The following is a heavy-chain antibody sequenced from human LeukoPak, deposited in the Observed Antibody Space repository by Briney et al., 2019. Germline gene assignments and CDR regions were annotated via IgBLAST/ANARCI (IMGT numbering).Heavy chain of an antibody. J-gene: IGHJ4*02. CDR2: VYSDGST. V-gene: IGHV3-53*05. CDR1: GLTVRNNY. D-gene: IGHD3-3*01. CDR3: ARGSGIARKDYFDY. Sequence: PGGSLRLSCAASGLTVRNNYMSWVRQAPGKGLEWVSVVYSDGSTYYEDSVKGRFTISRDTSKNTLSLQMGSLRAEDMAVYYCARGSGIARKDYFDYWGQGTLVTVSS.